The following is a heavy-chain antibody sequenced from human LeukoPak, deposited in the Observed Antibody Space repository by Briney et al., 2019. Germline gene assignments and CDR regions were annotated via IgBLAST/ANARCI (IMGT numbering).Heavy chain of an antibody. CDR1: GFTFTSSA. J-gene: IGHJ4*02. V-gene: IGHV1-58*02. D-gene: IGHD3-10*01. CDR2: IVVGSGNT. Sequence: SVKVSCKASGFTFTSSAMQWVRQARGQRLEWIGWIVVGSGNTNYAQKFQERVTITRDMSTSTAYMELSSLRSEDTTVYYCAADDYYGSGSLDYWGQGTLVTVSS. CDR3: AADDYYGSGSLDY.